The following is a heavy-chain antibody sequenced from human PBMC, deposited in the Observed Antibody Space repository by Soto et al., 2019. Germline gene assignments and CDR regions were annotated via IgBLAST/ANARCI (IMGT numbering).Heavy chain of an antibody. D-gene: IGHD3-10*01. CDR1: GGSFSGYY. V-gene: IGHV4-34*01. CDR2: INHSGST. Sequence: SETLSLTCAVYGGSFSGYYWSWIRQPPGKGLEWIGEINHSGSTNYNPSLKSRVTISVDTSKDQFSLKLSSVTAADTAVYYCAGTSPEGFGEPPDAFDIWGQGTMVTVSS. J-gene: IGHJ3*02. CDR3: AGTSPEGFGEPPDAFDI.